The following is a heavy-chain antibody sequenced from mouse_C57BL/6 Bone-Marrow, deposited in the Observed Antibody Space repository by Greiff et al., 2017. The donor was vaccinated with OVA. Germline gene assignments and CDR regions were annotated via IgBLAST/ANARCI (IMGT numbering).Heavy chain of an antibody. Sequence: VQLKESGAELVKPGASVKLSCTASGFKIKDTYVHWVNQRPEQGLEWIREIDPANENTKYDPKFQGKATITADTSSNTAYLQLSSLTSEDTAVYFCARGGWSYVLDYWGQGTSVTVSS. CDR1: GFKIKDTY. D-gene: IGHD2-3*01. J-gene: IGHJ4*01. V-gene: IGHV14-3*02. CDR2: IDPANENT. CDR3: ARGGWSYVLDY.